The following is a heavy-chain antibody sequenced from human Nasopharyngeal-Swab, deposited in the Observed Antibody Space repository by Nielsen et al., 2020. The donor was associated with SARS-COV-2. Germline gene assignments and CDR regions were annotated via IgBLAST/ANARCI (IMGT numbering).Heavy chain of an antibody. J-gene: IGHJ4*02. CDR2: IKSDGSST. Sequence: GESLKISCAASGFTFSSYWMQWVRQAPGKGLVWVARIKSDGSSTSYADSVKGRFTISRDNAKNTLYLQMNSLRAEDTAVYYCARAYYFDSWGQGTLVTVSS. V-gene: IGHV3-74*01. CDR1: GFTFSSYW. CDR3: ARAYYFDS.